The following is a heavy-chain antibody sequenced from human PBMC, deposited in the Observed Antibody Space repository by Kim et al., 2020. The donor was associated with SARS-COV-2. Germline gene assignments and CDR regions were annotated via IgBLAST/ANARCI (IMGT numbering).Heavy chain of an antibody. D-gene: IGHD3-10*01. CDR3: AGTMVRGEGYYYGMDV. J-gene: IGHJ6*02. V-gene: IGHV4-59*08. CDR2: IYYSGST. CDR1: GGSISSYY. Sequence: SETLSLTCTVSGGSISSYYWSWIRQPPGKGLEWIGYIYYSGSTNYNPSLKRRVTISLDTSKNQFSLKLSSVTAADTAVYYCAGTMVRGEGYYYGMDVWGQGTTVTVSS.